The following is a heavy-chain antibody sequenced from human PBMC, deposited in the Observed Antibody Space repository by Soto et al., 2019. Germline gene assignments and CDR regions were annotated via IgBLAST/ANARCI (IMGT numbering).Heavy chain of an antibody. CDR2: IRSDGSIT. CDR3: ARSDWFDP. J-gene: IGHJ5*02. CDR1: GFTFSGYW. Sequence: EVQLVESGGGLVQPGGTLRLSCAASGFTFSGYWMHWVRQAPGKGLVWVSRIRSDGSITSYADSVKGRFTISRDNARNTLCLQMNSLRAEDTAVYYCARSDWFDPWGPGTLVTVSS. V-gene: IGHV3-74*01.